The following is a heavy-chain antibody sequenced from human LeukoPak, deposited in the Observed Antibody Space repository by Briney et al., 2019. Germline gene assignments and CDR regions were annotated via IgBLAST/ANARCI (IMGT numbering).Heavy chain of an antibody. D-gene: IGHD2-2*01. CDR3: RSSTSPHYYYYGMDV. CDR1: GGSFSGYY. CDR2: INHSGST. V-gene: IGHV4-34*01. J-gene: IGHJ6*04. Sequence: SETLSLTCAVYGGSFSGYYWSWIRQPPGKGLEWIGEINHSGSTNYNPSLKSRVTISVDTSKNQFSLKLSSVTAADTAVYYCRSSTSPHYYYYGMDVWGEGTTVTVSS.